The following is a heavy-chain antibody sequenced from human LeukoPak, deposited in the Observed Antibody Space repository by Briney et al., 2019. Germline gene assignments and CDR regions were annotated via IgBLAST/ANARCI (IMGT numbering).Heavy chain of an antibody. Sequence: PGGSLRLSCAASGFTFSSYAMSWVRQAPGKGLEWVSAISGSGGSTYYADSVKGRFTISRDNSKNTLYLQMNSLRAEDTAVYYCARVPDYSSGLVENYWGQGTLVTVSS. CDR1: GFTFSSYA. D-gene: IGHD6-19*01. V-gene: IGHV3-23*01. CDR3: ARVPDYSSGLVENY. J-gene: IGHJ4*02. CDR2: ISGSGGST.